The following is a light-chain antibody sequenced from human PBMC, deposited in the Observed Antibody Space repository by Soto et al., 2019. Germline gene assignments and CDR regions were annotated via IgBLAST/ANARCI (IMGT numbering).Light chain of an antibody. CDR3: QQYSDSPPT. CDR2: GDS. V-gene: IGKV3-20*01. CDR1: QRVSARY. J-gene: IGKJ1*01. Sequence: IVLKQSPGTLSLSPGDRATLSCRASQRVSARYVAWYHQKPGQDPRLLSVGDSDRATGIKDRCSGSGSGTDCTLTIDRLEPEDVAMYYCQQYSDSPPTFGQGTKVDIK.